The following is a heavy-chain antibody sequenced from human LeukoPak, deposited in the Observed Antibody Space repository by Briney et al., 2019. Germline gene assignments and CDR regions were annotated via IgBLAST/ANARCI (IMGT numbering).Heavy chain of an antibody. CDR1: GFTFSSYG. V-gene: IGHV3-23*01. CDR2: ISGSGGST. J-gene: IGHJ4*02. CDR3: ANRDVDYGDY. Sequence: PGGSLRLSCAASGFTFSSYGMSWVRQAPGKGLFWVSGISGSGGSTYYADSVKGRFTISRDNSKNTLYLQMNSLRADDTAVYYCANRDVDYGDYWGQGTLVTVSS. D-gene: IGHD5-24*01.